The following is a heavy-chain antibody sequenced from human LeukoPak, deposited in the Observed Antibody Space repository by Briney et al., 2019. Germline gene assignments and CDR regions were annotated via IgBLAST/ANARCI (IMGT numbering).Heavy chain of an antibody. Sequence: ASVKVSCKASGYPFRGDSIHWVRQAPGQGLEWMGLINPNSGDTKYTQKFQGRVTMAWDTSISTVYMELKRLTSDDTAVYYCARRVQQLVSTGWFDPWGHETLV. D-gene: IGHD6-13*01. CDR1: GYPFRGDS. CDR3: ARRVQQLVSTGWFDP. CDR2: INPNSGDT. V-gene: IGHV1-2*02. J-gene: IGHJ5*02.